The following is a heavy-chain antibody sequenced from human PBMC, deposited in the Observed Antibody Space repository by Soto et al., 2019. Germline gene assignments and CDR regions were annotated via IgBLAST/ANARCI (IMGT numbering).Heavy chain of an antibody. V-gene: IGHV1-24*01. Sequence: QVQLDQSGAEMKKPGASVKVSCKVSGYTLTELSMHWVRQAPGKGLEWMGGFDSEDGETIYAQKFQGRVTMTEDTSTDTAYMELSSLNSEDTAVYYCATAKAGSWANFPHWGQGTLVSVSS. CDR1: GYTLTELS. CDR2: FDSEDGET. D-gene: IGHD6-13*01. CDR3: ATAKAGSWANFPH. J-gene: IGHJ4*02.